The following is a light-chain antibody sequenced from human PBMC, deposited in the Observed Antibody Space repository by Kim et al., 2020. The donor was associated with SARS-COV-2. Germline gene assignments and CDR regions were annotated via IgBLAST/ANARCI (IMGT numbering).Light chain of an antibody. V-gene: IGLV1-47*01. CDR3: AAWDDSLSGWV. J-gene: IGLJ3*02. CDR1: SSNIGSNY. CDR2: RNN. Sequence: ELTQPPSASGTPGQRVTISCSGSSSNIGSNYVYWYQQLPGTAPKLLIYRNNQRPSGVPDRFSGSKSGTSASLAISGLRSEDEADYYCAAWDDSLSGWVFGGGTQPT.